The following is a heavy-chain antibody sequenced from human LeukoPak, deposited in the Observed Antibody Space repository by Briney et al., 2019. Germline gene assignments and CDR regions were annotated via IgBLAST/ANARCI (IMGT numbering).Heavy chain of an antibody. Sequence: SETLSLTCTVSGYSISSGYYWGWIRQPPGKGLEWIGEINHSGSTNYNPSLKSRVTISVDTSKNQFSLKLSSVTAADTAVYYCARRITWNWYFDLWGRGTLVTVSS. J-gene: IGHJ2*01. CDR1: GYSISSGYY. CDR3: ARRITWNWYFDL. CDR2: INHSGST. D-gene: IGHD3-10*01. V-gene: IGHV4-38-2*02.